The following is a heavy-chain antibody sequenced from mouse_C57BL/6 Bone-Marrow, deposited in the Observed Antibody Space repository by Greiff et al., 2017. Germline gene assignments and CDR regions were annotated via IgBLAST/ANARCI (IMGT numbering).Heavy chain of an antibody. CDR3: ARDHGPWYFDV. V-gene: IGHV5-4*01. CDR2: ISDGGSYT. J-gene: IGHJ1*03. D-gene: IGHD1-1*02. CDR1: GFTFSSYA. Sequence: EVKLVESGGGLVKPGGSLKLSCAASGFTFSSYAMSWVRQTPEKRLEWVATISDGGSYTYYPDNVKGRFTISRDNAKNNLYLQMSHLKSEDTAMXYCARDHGPWYFDVWGTGTTVTVSS.